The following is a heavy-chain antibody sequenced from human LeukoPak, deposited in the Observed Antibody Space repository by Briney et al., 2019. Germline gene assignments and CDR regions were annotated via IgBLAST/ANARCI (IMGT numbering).Heavy chain of an antibody. CDR3: ARDDSGYSYGPDY. D-gene: IGHD5-18*01. Sequence: ASVKVSCKASGYTFTGYYMHWVRQAPGQGLEWMGWINPNSGGTNYAQKFQGRVTMTRDTSTSTVYMELSSLRSEDTAVYYCARDDSGYSYGPDYWGQGTLVTVSS. CDR1: GYTFTGYY. J-gene: IGHJ4*02. V-gene: IGHV1-2*02. CDR2: INPNSGGT.